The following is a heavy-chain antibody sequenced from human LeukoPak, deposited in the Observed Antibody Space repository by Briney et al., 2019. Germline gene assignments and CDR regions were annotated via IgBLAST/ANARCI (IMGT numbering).Heavy chain of an antibody. D-gene: IGHD1-26*01. CDR1: GGSITNCC. CDR2: ISSTGNT. CDR3: ARVPPSYSDSSKIYYYYYVDV. J-gene: IGHJ6*03. V-gene: IGHV4-4*07. Sequence: SETLSLTCTVSGGSITNCCWGWIRQPAGRGLDWIGRISSTGNTAYSPSLQSRVTMSVDTPKNQSSLKLNSVTAADTAVYYCARVPPSYSDSSKIYYYYYVDVWGKGTPVTVSS.